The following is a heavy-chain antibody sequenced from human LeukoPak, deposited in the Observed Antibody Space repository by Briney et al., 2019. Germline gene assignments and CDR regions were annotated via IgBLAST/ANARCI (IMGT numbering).Heavy chain of an antibody. CDR1: GFTFSNYG. D-gene: IGHD3-10*01. J-gene: IGHJ4*02. CDR2: IPYDGTNK. V-gene: IGHV3-30*02. CDR3: ARGVLWFGEFDY. Sequence: GGSLRLSCAPSGFTFSNYGMHWVRQAPGKGLEWVAFIPYDGTNKYYADSVKGRFTISRDNSKNTLYLQMNSLRAADTALYYCARGVLWFGEFDYWGQGTLVTVSS.